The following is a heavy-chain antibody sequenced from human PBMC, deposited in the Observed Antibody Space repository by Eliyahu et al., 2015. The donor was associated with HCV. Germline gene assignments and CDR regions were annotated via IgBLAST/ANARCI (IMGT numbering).Heavy chain of an antibody. CDR1: XXEFIXXA. CDR2: MWFDGTDQ. J-gene: IGHJ6*02. V-gene: IGHV3-33*01. CDR3: ATWPGYCSRSTCYGPRHGMDV. D-gene: IGHD2-2*01. Sequence: QVRVVESGGGVVQPGGSLRLXCAASXXEFIXXAMXWVRXAPGKGLEWVALMWFDGTDQDYADSVKGRFTISRDGFKNTLYLQMNSLTVDDTAVYHCATWPGYCSRSTCYGPRHGMDVWGQGTTVIVSS.